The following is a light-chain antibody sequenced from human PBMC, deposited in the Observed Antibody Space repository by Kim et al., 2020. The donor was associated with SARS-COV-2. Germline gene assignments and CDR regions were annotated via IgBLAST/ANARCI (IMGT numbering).Light chain of an antibody. CDR2: SNN. V-gene: IGLV1-44*01. CDR1: NSNIGSET. CDR3: ASWDGSLNGYV. Sequence: QSVLTQPPSTSGTPGQRVTISCSGSNSNIGSETVNWYQQLPGRAPTLLIYSNNQRPSGVPARFSASKPGTSASLAISGLQSEDEADYYCASWDGSLNGYVFGTGTKVTVL. J-gene: IGLJ1*01.